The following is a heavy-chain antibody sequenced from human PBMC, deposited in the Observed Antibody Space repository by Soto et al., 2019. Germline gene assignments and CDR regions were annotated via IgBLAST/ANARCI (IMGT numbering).Heavy chain of an antibody. CDR3: ARGWSGLVIIRFDP. J-gene: IGHJ5*02. V-gene: IGHV4-34*01. D-gene: IGHD3-9*01. CDR1: GGSFSGYY. CDR2: VNHSGST. Sequence: SKTLSLTCAVYGGSFSGYYWSWIRQPPGKGLEWIGEVNHSGSTNYNPSLKSRVTISVDTFKNQFSLKLSSVTAADTAVYYCARGWSGLVIIRFDPWGQGTLVTVSS.